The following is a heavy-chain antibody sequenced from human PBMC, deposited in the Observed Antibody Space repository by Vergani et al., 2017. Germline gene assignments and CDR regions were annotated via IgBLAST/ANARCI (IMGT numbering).Heavy chain of an antibody. J-gene: IGHJ4*02. V-gene: IGHV2-26*01. CDR3: VRTRPSPKPGYYFDH. Sequence: QVTLKESGPVLVKPTETLTLTCTVSGFSLSNARMGVSWIRQPPGKALEWLAHIFSNDEKSYSTSLKSRLTISKDTSKSQVVLTMTNMDPVDTATYYCVRTRPSPKPGYYFDHWGQATLVTVSS. CDR2: IFSNDEK. CDR1: GFSLSNARMG. D-gene: IGHD6-6*01.